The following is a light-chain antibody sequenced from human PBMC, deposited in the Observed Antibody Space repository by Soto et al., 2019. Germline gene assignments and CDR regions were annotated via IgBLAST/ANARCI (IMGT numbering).Light chain of an antibody. V-gene: IGKV3-15*01. CDR3: QRYNDWPLT. J-gene: IGKJ4*01. CDR2: IAF. Sequence: EIVMTQSPATLSVSPGEGVTLSCRASQGVGITLAWYQQKPGQTPRLLIYIAFTRATGIPARFSGSGSGTEFTLTINSLQSEDSAVYYCQRYNDWPLTFGGGTKVEVK. CDR1: QGVGIT.